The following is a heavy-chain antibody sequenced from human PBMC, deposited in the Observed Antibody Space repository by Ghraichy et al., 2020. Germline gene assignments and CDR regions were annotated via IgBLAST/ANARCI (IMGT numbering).Heavy chain of an antibody. D-gene: IGHD3-22*01. Sequence: ESLNISCTVSGGSISSSSYYWGWIRQPPGKGLEWIGSIYYSGSTYYNPSLKSRVTISVDTSKNQFSLKLSSVTAADTAVYYCARWLNYYEAGDGMDVWGQGTTVTVSS. CDR1: GGSISSSSYY. J-gene: IGHJ6*02. V-gene: IGHV4-39*01. CDR3: ARWLNYYEAGDGMDV. CDR2: IYYSGST.